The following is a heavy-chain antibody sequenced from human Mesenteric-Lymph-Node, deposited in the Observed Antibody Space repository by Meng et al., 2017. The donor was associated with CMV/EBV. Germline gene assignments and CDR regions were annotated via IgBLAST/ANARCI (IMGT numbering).Heavy chain of an antibody. CDR2: IFWDDDK. Sequence: CICSVFLHSNSGVGVRWIRRARGEALEWLAHIFWDDDKRYSPSLRTRLTITNETSKNQVVLIMTDMDPLEKATYYCAHSRVSLYYFDYWGQGTLVTVSS. D-gene: IGHD6-13*01. CDR1: VFLHSNSGVG. J-gene: IGHJ4*02. V-gene: IGHV2-5*02. CDR3: AHSRVSLYYFDY.